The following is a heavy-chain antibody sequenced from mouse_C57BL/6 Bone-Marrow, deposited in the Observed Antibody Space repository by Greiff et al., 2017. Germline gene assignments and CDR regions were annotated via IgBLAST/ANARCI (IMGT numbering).Heavy chain of an antibody. CDR2: IHPNSGST. D-gene: IGHD3-2*02. CDR3: ADSTGYLGY. Sequence: VQLQQSGAELVKPGASVTLSCKASGYTFTSYWMHWVKQRPGQGLEWIGMIHPNSGSTNYNEKFKSKATLTVDKSSSTAYMQLSSLTSEDSAVYYCADSTGYLGYWVQGTTLTVSS. J-gene: IGHJ2*01. CDR1: GYTFTSYW. V-gene: IGHV1-64*01.